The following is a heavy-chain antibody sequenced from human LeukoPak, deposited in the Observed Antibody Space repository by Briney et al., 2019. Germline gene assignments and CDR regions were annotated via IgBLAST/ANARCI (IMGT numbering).Heavy chain of an antibody. V-gene: IGHV3-11*01. Sequence: PGGSLRLSCAASGFTFSDYYMSWIRQAPGKGLEWVSYISSSGSTIYYADSVKGRFTISRDNAKNSLYLQMNSLRAEDTAVYYCASSPPYYHDSSGYYRPALAYWGQGTLVTVSS. CDR1: GFTFSDYY. J-gene: IGHJ4*02. D-gene: IGHD3-22*01. CDR3: ASSPPYYHDSSGYYRPALAY. CDR2: ISSSGSTI.